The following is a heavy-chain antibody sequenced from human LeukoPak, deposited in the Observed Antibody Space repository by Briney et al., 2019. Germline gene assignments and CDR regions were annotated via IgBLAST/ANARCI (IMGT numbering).Heavy chain of an antibody. V-gene: IGHV1-2*02. D-gene: IGHD6-13*01. Sequence: ASVKVSCKASGYTFTGYYMHWVRQAPGQGLKWMGWINPNSGGTNYAQKFQGRVTMTTDTSTSTAYMELRSLRSDDTAVYYCARDIAAAGPFDYWGQGTLVTVSS. J-gene: IGHJ4*02. CDR3: ARDIAAAGPFDY. CDR1: GYTFTGYY. CDR2: INPNSGGT.